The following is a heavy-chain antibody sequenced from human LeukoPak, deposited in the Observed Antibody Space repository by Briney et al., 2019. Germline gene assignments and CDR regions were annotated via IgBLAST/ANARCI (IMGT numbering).Heavy chain of an antibody. CDR3: ASHPDMTTVTTGSPLDY. CDR1: GYSISSGYY. J-gene: IGHJ4*02. CDR2: IYHSGST. V-gene: IGHV4-38-2*02. Sequence: PSETLSLTCTVSGYSISSGYYWGWIRQPPGKGLEWIGSIYHSGSTYYNPSLKSRVTISVDTSKNQFSLKLSSVTAADTAVYYCASHPDMTTVTTGSPLDYWGQGTLVTVSS. D-gene: IGHD4-17*01.